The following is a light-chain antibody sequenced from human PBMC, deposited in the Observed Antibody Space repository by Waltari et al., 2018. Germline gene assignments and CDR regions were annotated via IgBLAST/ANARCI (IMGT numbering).Light chain of an antibody. CDR3: QTGGHGTWV. CDR1: SGHISNI. V-gene: IGLV4-69*01. CDR2: VSSDGSH. J-gene: IGLJ3*02. Sequence: QLLLTQSPSSPASLGASAHLTCPLSSGHISNIIARPQQQPEKRPRYLIKVSSDGSHSKGDEIPDRFAGSSSGAERYLTISSLQSEDDADYYSQTGGHGTWVFGGGTKQTVL.